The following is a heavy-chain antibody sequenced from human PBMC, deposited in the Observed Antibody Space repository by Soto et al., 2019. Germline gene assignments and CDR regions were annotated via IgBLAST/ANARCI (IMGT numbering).Heavy chain of an antibody. D-gene: IGHD4-4*01. V-gene: IGHV1-18*01. Sequence: QVQLVQSGAEVKKPGASVKVSCKASGYAFTNYGISWVRQAPVQGLEWMGWFNTYNGNTNYAQKFQGRVTMTTDTSTTTAHMELGSLRTDDTAVYYCARAQTTTASDYWGQGTLVTVSS. CDR2: FNTYNGNT. CDR3: ARAQTTTASDY. J-gene: IGHJ4*02. CDR1: GYAFTNYG.